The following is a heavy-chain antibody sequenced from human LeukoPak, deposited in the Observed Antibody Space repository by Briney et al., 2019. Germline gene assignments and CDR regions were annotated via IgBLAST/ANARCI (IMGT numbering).Heavy chain of an antibody. J-gene: IGHJ5*02. D-gene: IGHD3-10*01. Sequence: ASVKVSCTASGHIFTVDSIHWVRQAPGQGLEWMGWIHLNGGGTYRAQKFQDRVTLTKGTSISTAYMELRSLRSDDTAVYYCARGYYGSGPHNWFDPWGQGTLVTVSS. CDR1: GHIFTVDS. CDR2: IHLNGGGT. CDR3: ARGYYGSGPHNWFDP. V-gene: IGHV1-2*02.